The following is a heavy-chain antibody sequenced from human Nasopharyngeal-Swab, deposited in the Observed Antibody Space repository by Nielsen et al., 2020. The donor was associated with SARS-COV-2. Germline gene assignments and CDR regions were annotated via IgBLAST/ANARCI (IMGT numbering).Heavy chain of an antibody. CDR2: ISGSGSTI. D-gene: IGHD3-22*01. CDR1: GFTFSSYE. J-gene: IGHJ4*02. Sequence: GGSLRLSCAASGFTFSSYEMNWVRQAPGKGLEWVSYISGSGSTIYYADSAKGRFTISRDNAKNSLYLQMNSLRAEDTAVYYCARGDDSSGFSITLDYWGQGTLVTVSS. V-gene: IGHV3-48*03. CDR3: ARGDDSSGFSITLDY.